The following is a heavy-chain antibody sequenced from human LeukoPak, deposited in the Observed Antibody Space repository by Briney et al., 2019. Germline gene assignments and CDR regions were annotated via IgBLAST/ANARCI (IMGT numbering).Heavy chain of an antibody. J-gene: IGHJ4*02. Sequence: SETLSLTCAVYGGSFSGYYWSWIRQPPGKGLEWIGEINHSGSTNYNPSLKSRVTISVDTSKNQFSLKLSSVTAADTAVYYCARARRDGLKFDYWGQGALVTVSS. CDR2: INHSGST. CDR1: GGSFSGYY. CDR3: ARARRDGLKFDY. V-gene: IGHV4-34*01. D-gene: IGHD5-24*01.